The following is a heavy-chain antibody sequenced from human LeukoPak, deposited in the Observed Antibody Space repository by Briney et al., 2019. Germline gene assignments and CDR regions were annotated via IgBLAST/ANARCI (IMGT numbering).Heavy chain of an antibody. CDR2: IYYSGST. CDR3: ARVVNQCSYGFPLDY. J-gene: IGHJ4*02. D-gene: IGHD5-18*01. V-gene: IGHV4-30-4*08. Sequence: SETLSLTCTVSGGSISSGDYYWSWIRQPPGKGLEWIGYIYYSGSTYYNPSLKSRVTISVDTSKNQFSLKLSSVTAADTAVYYCARVVNQCSYGFPLDYWGQGTLVTVSS. CDR1: GGSISSGDYY.